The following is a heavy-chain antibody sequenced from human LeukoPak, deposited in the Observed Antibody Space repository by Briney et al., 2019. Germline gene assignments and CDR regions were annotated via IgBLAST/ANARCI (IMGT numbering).Heavy chain of an antibody. CDR2: IKHDGGQK. CDR1: GFTFSRYW. J-gene: IGHJ4*02. Sequence: PGGSLRLSCAASGFTFSRYWMSWVRQAPGRGLEWVANIKHDGGQKYYVDSVKGRITISRDNAKNSLFLQMNSLRPEDTAVYYCARVDSSGWYHNDHWGQGTLVTVSS. D-gene: IGHD6-19*01. V-gene: IGHV3-7*02. CDR3: ARVDSSGWYHNDH.